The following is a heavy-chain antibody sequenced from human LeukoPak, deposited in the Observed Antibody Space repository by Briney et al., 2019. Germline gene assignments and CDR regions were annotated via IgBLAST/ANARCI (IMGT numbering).Heavy chain of an antibody. D-gene: IGHD1-26*01. J-gene: IGHJ6*02. CDR2: ISCTGTAI. Sequence: GGSLRLSCAASGFSFSDHWMHWVRQITGKGLEWVSRISCTGTAITYAESVKGRFTISRDNAKNALYFQMNSLRDEDTAVYYCARAVGPKWELYYYYYGMDVWGQGTTVTVSS. CDR3: ARAVGPKWELYYYYYGMDV. V-gene: IGHV3-74*01. CDR1: GFSFSDHW.